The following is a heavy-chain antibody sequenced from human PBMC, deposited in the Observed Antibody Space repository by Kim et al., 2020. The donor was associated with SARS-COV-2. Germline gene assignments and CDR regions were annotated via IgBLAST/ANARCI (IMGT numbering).Heavy chain of an antibody. Sequence: SNPSLKSRVTISVNTSKNQFSRKLSSVTAADTAVYYCARSETEGEDWFDPWGQGTLVTVSS. V-gene: IGHV4-4*09. D-gene: IGHD3-10*01. J-gene: IGHJ5*02. CDR3: ARSETEGEDWFDP.